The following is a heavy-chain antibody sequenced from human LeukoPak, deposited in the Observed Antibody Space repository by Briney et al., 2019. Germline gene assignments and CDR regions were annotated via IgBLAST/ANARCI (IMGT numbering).Heavy chain of an antibody. J-gene: IGHJ4*02. Sequence: APVKVSCKASGYTFTSYDITWVRQATGQGLEWMGWMNPNSGNTGYAQKFQGRVTMTRNTSISTAYMELSSLRSEDTAVYYCARAPRTYDFWSGYYPYWGQGTLVTVSS. D-gene: IGHD3-3*01. CDR3: ARAPRTYDFWSGYYPY. CDR2: MNPNSGNT. V-gene: IGHV1-8*01. CDR1: GYTFTSYD.